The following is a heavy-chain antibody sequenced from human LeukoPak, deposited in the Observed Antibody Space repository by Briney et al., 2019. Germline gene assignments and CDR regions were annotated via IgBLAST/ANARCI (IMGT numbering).Heavy chain of an antibody. CDR1: GFTFSNAW. D-gene: IGHD3-3*01. Sequence: GGSLRLSCAASGFTFSNAWMSWVRQAPGKGLEWVGRIKSKTDGGTTDYAAPVKGRFTISRDDSKNTLYLQMNSLKTEDTAVYYCTTVRVRSYDFWSGYPDYWGQGTLVTVSS. CDR2: IKSKTDGGTT. V-gene: IGHV3-15*01. CDR3: TTVRVRSYDFWSGYPDY. J-gene: IGHJ4*02.